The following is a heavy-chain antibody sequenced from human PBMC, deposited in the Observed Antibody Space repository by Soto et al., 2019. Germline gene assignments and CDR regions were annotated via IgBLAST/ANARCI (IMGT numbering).Heavy chain of an antibody. V-gene: IGHV3-9*01. CDR2: ISWNSGSI. J-gene: IGHJ4*02. Sequence: EVQLVESGGGLVQPGRSLRLSCAASGFTFDDYAMHWVRQAPGKGLEWVSGISWNSGSIGYADSVKGRFTISRDNANNSWYLQMNSLRAEDTALYYCAKAGHTVGGGCDYWGQGTLVTVSS. CDR1: GFTFDDYA. CDR3: AKAGHTVGGGCDY. D-gene: IGHD4-17*01.